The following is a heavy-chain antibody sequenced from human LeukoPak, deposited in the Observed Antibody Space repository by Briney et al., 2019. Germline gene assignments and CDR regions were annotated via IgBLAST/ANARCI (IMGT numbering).Heavy chain of an antibody. CDR3: ASLSEYCSSGSCYLGWFDP. Sequence: PSETLSLTCTVSGGSISSYYWSWIRQPPGKGLEWIGYVYYAGSTNYNPSLKSRVTISVDTSKNQVSLKLSSVAAADTAVYYCASLSEYCSSGSCYLGWFDPWGRGTLVTVSS. J-gene: IGHJ5*02. D-gene: IGHD2-15*01. CDR1: GGSISSYY. CDR2: VYYAGST. V-gene: IGHV4-59*01.